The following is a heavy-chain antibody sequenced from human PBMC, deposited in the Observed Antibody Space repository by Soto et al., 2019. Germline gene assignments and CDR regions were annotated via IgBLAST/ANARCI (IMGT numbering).Heavy chain of an antibody. D-gene: IGHD2-21*02. CDR2: VNPSGGHT. V-gene: IGHV1-46*01. J-gene: IGHJ4*02. CDR3: ARGGHVVVVTAALDY. Sequence: QVQLVQSGAEVKKPGASVKVSCKASGDTFTDYYIHWVRQAPGQGLEWMGTVNPSGGHTTYAQHFLGRMTITRDPSTSTRYMELTSLTSEDTAVYYCARGGHVVVVTAALDYWGQGTLVTVSS. CDR1: GDTFTDYY.